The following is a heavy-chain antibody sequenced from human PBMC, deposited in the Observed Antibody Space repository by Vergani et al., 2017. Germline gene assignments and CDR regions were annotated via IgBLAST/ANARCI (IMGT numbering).Heavy chain of an antibody. D-gene: IGHD6-13*01. CDR2: IYTSGST. CDR3: AKDLSVGAAAGRFDY. V-gene: IGHV4-61*02. J-gene: IGHJ4*02. Sequence: QVQLQESGPGLVKPSQTLSLTCTVSGGSISSGSYYWSWIRQPAGKGLEWIGRIYTSGSTNYNPSLKSRVTISVDTSKNQFSLKLSSVTAADTAVYYCAKDLSVGAAAGRFDYWGQGTLVTVSS. CDR1: GGSISSGSYY.